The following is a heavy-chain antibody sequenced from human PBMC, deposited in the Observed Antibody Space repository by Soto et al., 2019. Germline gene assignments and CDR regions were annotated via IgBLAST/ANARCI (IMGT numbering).Heavy chain of an antibody. Sequence: PAETLSLTCTVSGGYISGSYWSWIRQPPGKGLEWIGYIYYIGSTHYNPSLRSRVTISLDTSKNQVSLKLTSVTAADTAVYFFTRVPARYRAPWGQGTLVTVSS. CDR3: TRVPARYRAP. V-gene: IGHV4-59*01. CDR2: IYYIGST. CDR1: GGYISGSY. D-gene: IGHD5-18*01. J-gene: IGHJ5*02.